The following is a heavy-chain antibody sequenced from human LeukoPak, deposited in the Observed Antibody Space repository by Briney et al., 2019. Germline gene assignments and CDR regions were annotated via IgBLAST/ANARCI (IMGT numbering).Heavy chain of an antibody. Sequence: PWGSLRLSCAVSGFTLSSDDLTWVRQAPAKELEWVSFSSFSGAITEYADSVKGRFTMSRDNSQSRVYLQMNNLRAEDTAVYYCASYRSTGGSVEYWGQGTLVTVSS. D-gene: IGHD3-10*01. CDR1: GFTLSSDD. V-gene: IGHV3-23*01. CDR3: ASYRSTGGSVEY. CDR2: SSFSGAIT. J-gene: IGHJ4*02.